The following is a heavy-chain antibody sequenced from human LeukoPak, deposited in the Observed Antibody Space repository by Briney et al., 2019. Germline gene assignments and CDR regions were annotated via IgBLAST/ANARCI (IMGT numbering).Heavy chain of an antibody. J-gene: IGHJ4*02. CDR1: GGSIGSGSYC. V-gene: IGHV4-39*01. CDR2: ICYSGST. CDR3: TTSYSSSWPEIDY. Sequence: PSETLSLTCTVSGGSIGSGSYCWGWIRQPPGKGLEWIGSICYSGSTYYNPSLKSRVTISVDTSKNQFSLKLSSVTAADTAVYYCTTSYSSSWPEIDYWGQGTLVTVSS. D-gene: IGHD6-13*01.